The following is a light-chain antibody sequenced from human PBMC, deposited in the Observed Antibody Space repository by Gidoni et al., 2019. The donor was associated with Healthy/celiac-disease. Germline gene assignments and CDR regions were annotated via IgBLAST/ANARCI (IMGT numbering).Light chain of an antibody. V-gene: IGKV1-9*01. CDR2: AAA. J-gene: IGKJ4*01. CDR3: QQLNSYPPT. CDR1: QGISHY. Sequence: DIQLTQSPSFLSASVGDRVTITCRASQGISHYLAWYQQKPGKAPKLLIYAAATLQSGVTSRFSGSGSGTEFTLTISSLQPEDFATYYCQQLNSYPPTFXGXTKVEIK.